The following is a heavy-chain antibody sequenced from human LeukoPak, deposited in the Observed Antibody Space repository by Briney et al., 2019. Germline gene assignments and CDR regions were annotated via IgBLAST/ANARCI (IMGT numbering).Heavy chain of an antibody. CDR1: GSTFSSYA. Sequence: PGGSLRLSCAASGSTFSSYAMSWVRQAPGKGLEWVSAISGSGGSTYYADSVKGQFTISRDNAKNSLYLQMNSLRAEDTAMYYCARDGVAARLMYAFDIWGQGTMVTVSS. D-gene: IGHD6-6*01. CDR2: ISGSGGST. V-gene: IGHV3-23*01. J-gene: IGHJ3*02. CDR3: ARDGVAARLMYAFDI.